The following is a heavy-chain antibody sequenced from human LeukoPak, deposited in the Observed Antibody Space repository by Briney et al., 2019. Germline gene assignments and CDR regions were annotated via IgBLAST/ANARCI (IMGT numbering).Heavy chain of an antibody. V-gene: IGHV3-30-3*01. J-gene: IGHJ4*02. CDR2: ISYDGSNK. CDR1: GFTFSSYA. Sequence: GGSLRLSCAASGFTFSSYAMHWVRQAPGKGLEWVAVISYDGSNKYYADSVKGRFTISRDNSKNTLYLQMNSLRAEDTAVYYCARDHGSSWYWGLGYWGQGTLVTVSS. D-gene: IGHD6-13*01. CDR3: ARDHGSSWYWGLGY.